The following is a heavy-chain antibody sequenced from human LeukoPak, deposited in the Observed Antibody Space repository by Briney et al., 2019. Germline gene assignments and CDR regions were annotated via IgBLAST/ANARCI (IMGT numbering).Heavy chain of an antibody. V-gene: IGHV4-61*05. CDR2: IYYSGST. Sequence: SETLSLTCTVSGDSLSSRNSYWGWIRQPPGKGLEWIGYIYYSGSTNYNPSLKSRVTMSVDTSKNQFSLKLSSVTAADTAVYYCASHPFTEMAEYYFDYWGQGTLVTVSS. J-gene: IGHJ4*02. CDR1: GDSLSSRNSY. CDR3: ASHPFTEMAEYYFDY. D-gene: IGHD5-24*01.